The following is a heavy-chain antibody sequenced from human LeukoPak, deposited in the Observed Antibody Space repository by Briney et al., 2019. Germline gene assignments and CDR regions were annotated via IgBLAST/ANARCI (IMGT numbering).Heavy chain of an antibody. V-gene: IGHV4-4*07. J-gene: IGHJ4*02. CDR3: ARSPGPYYDSSGYWYFDY. D-gene: IGHD3-22*01. CDR1: GGSFSNHF. Sequence: PSETLSLTCSVSGGSFSNHFWSWVRQPAGKGLEWIGRIYPSGNTNYNPSLKSRVTLSVDTSKNQFSLKLSSVTAADTAVYYCARSPGPYYDSSGYWYFDYWGQGTLVTVSS. CDR2: IYPSGNT.